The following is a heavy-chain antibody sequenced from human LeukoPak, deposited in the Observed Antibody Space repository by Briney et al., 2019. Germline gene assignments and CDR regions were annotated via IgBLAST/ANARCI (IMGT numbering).Heavy chain of an antibody. CDR2: ISGYNGNT. J-gene: IGHJ4*02. D-gene: IGHD3-16*01. V-gene: IGHV1-18*01. Sequence: ASVKVSCKAAGYTFTSYGIGWVRQAPGQGPEWMGWISGYNGNTRYTQKFQGRVTMTTDTSTSTAYMELRSLRSDDTAVYYCARDWGKGEYYFDYWGQGTLVTVSS. CDR3: ARDWGKGEYYFDY. CDR1: GYTFTSYG.